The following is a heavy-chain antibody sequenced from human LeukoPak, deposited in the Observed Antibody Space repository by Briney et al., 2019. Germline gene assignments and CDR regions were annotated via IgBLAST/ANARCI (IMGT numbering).Heavy chain of an antibody. CDR1: GGSISMSNYY. CDR2: ISFSGT. CDR3: ARQTSNPVRAIDY. D-gene: IGHD3-10*01. V-gene: IGHV4-39*01. J-gene: IGHJ4*02. Sequence: SETLSLTCTLSGGSISMSNYYWGWIRQPPGRGLDWIGSISFSGTYYKPSPKSRLTISVDTSKHHFSLNLRSVTAADTAVYYCARQTSNPVRAIDYWGQGTLVTVSS.